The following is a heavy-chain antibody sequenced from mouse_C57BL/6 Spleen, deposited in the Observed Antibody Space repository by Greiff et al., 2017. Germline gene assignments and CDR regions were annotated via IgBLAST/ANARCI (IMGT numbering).Heavy chain of an antibody. CDR3: ARGGFAHFDY. CDR1: GYAFSSYW. CDR2: IYPGDGDT. J-gene: IGHJ2*01. Sequence: QVQLKESGAELVKPGASVKISCKASGYAFSSYWMNWVKQRPGKGLEWIGQIYPGDGDTNYNGKFKGKATLTADKSSSTAYMQLSSLTSEDSAVYFCARGGFAHFDYWGQGTTLTVSS. V-gene: IGHV1-80*01.